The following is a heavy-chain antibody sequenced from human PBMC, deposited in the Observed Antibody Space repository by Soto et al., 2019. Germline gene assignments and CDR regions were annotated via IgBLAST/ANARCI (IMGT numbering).Heavy chain of an antibody. CDR2: IDPSDSYT. CDR3: ARPGDDFWSGYYESRSYYYGRDV. J-gene: IGHJ6*02. V-gene: IGHV5-10-1*01. Sequence: GDSLKISCKGSGYSFTSYWISWVRQMPGKGLEWMGRIDPSDSYTNYSPSFQGHVTISADKSISTAYLQWSSLKASDTAMYYCARPGDDFWSGYYESRSYYYGRDVWGQGTTVSVSS. CDR1: GYSFTSYW. D-gene: IGHD3-3*01.